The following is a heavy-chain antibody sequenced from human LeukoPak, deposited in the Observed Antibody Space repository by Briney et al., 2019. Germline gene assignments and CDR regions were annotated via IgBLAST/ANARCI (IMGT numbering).Heavy chain of an antibody. D-gene: IGHD6-19*01. J-gene: IGHJ4*02. V-gene: IGHV1-2*02. CDR1: AYTFTGYY. CDR2: INPDSGGT. Sequence: ASVKVSCKASAYTFTGYYMHWVRQAPGQGLEWMGWINPDSGGTNYAQKFQGRVTMTRDTSISTAYMEVSRLRSDDTAVYYCAREGSGWYGDFDYWGQGTLVTVSS. CDR3: AREGSGWYGDFDY.